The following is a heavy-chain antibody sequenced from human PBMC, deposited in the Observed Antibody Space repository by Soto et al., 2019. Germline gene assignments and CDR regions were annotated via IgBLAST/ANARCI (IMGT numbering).Heavy chain of an antibody. V-gene: IGHV1-24*01. CDR1: GYTLTELS. CDR3: ATGLGGELAFDY. J-gene: IGHJ4*02. CDR2: FDPEDGET. D-gene: IGHD3-16*01. Sequence: ASVKVSCKVSGYTLTELSMHWVRQAPGKGLEWMGGFDPEDGETIYAQKFQGRVTMTEDTSTDTAYMELSSLRSEDTAVYYCATGLGGELAFDYWGQGTLVTVSS.